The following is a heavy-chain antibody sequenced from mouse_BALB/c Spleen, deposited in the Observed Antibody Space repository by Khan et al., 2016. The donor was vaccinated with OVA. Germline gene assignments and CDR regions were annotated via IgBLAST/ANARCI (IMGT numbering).Heavy chain of an antibody. J-gene: IGHJ2*01. CDR3: ARDYGSSYYYFDY. V-gene: IGHV3-2*02. CDR1: GYSITSDYA. Sequence: VQLKESGPGLVKPSQSLSLTCTVTGYSITSDYAWNWIRQFPGNKLEWMGYISYSGSTSYNPSLKSRISITRDTSKNQFFLQLNSVPTEDTATYYCARDYGSSYYYFDYWGQGTTLTVSS. CDR2: ISYSGST. D-gene: IGHD1-1*01.